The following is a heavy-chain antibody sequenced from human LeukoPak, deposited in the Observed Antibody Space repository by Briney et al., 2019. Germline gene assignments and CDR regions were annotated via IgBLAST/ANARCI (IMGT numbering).Heavy chain of an antibody. CDR2: INPNSGGT. Sequence: GASVKVSCKASGYTFTSYYMHGVGQAPGQGREGMGRINPNSGGTNYAQKFQGRVTMTRDTSISTAYMELSRLRSDDTAVYYCARSYGDYGNHYYYMDVWGKGTTVTVSS. CDR3: ARSYGDYGNHYYYMDV. D-gene: IGHD4-17*01. V-gene: IGHV1-2*06. CDR1: GYTFTSYY. J-gene: IGHJ6*03.